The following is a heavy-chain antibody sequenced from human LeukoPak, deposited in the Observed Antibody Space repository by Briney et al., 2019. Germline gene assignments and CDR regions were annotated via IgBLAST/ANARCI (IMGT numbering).Heavy chain of an antibody. CDR2: IYYGGST. Sequence: SETLSLTCTVSGGSISDSYYWGWIRQPPGKGLEWIGSIYYGGSTYYNPSLESRVSISVDTSKNQFSLKLSSVTAADTAVYYCARGGYYYDSSGYKPHFDYWGQGTLVTVST. CDR1: GGSISDSYY. D-gene: IGHD3-22*01. V-gene: IGHV4-39*01. CDR3: ARGGYYYDSSGYKPHFDY. J-gene: IGHJ4*02.